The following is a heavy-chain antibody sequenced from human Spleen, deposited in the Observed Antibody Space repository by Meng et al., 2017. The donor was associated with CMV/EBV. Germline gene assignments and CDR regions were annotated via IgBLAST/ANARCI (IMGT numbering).Heavy chain of an antibody. V-gene: IGHV3-21*01. D-gene: IGHD4-11*01. CDR2: ISSSSRYI. CDR3: ARDQRMTTVTTIDY. J-gene: IGHJ4*02. CDR1: GFTFSSYN. Sequence: GESLKISCAASGFTFSSYNMTWVRQAPGKGLEWVSSISSSSRYIHYADSVKGRFTISRDNAMNSLYLQMSSLRAEDTAVYYCARDQRMTTVTTIDYWGQGTLVTVSS.